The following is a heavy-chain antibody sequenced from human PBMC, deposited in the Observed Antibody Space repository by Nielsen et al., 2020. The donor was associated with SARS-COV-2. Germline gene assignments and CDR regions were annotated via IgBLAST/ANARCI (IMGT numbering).Heavy chain of an antibody. D-gene: IGHD2-15*01. CDR2: VNYRGGT. Sequence: SETLSLTCAVYGGSFGGYYWSWIRQPPGKGLEWIGEVNYRGGTNYNPSLKSRVTISVDTSKNQFSLKLSSVTAADTAVYYCARAYRYCSGGSCYGCWFDPWGQGTLVTVSS. J-gene: IGHJ5*02. CDR3: ARAYRYCSGGSCYGCWFDP. CDR1: GGSFGGYY. V-gene: IGHV4-34*01.